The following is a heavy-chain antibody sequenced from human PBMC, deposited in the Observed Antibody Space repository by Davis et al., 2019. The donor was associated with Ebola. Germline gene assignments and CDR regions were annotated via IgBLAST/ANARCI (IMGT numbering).Heavy chain of an antibody. V-gene: IGHV5-51*01. CDR1: GYDFSSSW. Sequence: GGSLRLSCKGSGYDFSSSWIAWVRLMPGKGLEWMGIIFPRDSDTRYSPSFQGQVTISADKSTKTAFLQWSSLKASDTAMYYCASLRRTITGMDDSFDIWGQGTMVTVSS. D-gene: IGHD2-8*02. CDR3: ASLRRTITGMDDSFDI. CDR2: IFPRDSDT. J-gene: IGHJ3*02.